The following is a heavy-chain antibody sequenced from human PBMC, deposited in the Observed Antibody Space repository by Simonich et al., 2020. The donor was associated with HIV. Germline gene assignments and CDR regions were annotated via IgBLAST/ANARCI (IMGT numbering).Heavy chain of an antibody. D-gene: IGHD1-1*01. CDR2: INHSVIT. Sequence: QVQLQQWGAGLLKPSETLSLTCAVYGGSFSGYYWGWLRQSPEKGLEWIGEINHSVITNYHPSLKSRVTILVDTSKNQFSLKLSSVTAADTAVYFCARTGDRVFDYWGQGILVTVSS. CDR3: ARTGDRVFDY. CDR1: GGSFSGYY. J-gene: IGHJ4*02. V-gene: IGHV4-34*01.